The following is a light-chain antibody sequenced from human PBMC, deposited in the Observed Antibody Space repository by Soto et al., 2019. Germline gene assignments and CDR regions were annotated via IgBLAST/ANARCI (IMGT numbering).Light chain of an antibody. J-gene: IGLJ1*01. CDR3: SSYAGSNNFV. Sequence: LTQPPSVSWAPGQRFTISCTGSSSNIGAGYDVYWYQQLPGTAPKLMIYEVSKRPSGVPDRFSGSKSGNTASLTVSGLQAEDEADYYCSSYAGSNNFVFGTGTKVTV. CDR1: SSNIGAGYD. CDR2: EVS. V-gene: IGLV1-40*01.